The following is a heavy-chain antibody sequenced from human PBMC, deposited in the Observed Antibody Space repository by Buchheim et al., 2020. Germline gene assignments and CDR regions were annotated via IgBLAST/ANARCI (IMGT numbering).Heavy chain of an antibody. CDR3: ASTDTFGGVIAFYYFDY. D-gene: IGHD3-16*02. V-gene: IGHV3-23*01. CDR2: ISGSGGST. Sequence: EVQLLESGGGLVQPGGSLRLSCAASGFTFSSYAMCWVRQAPGKGLEWVSAISGSGGSTYYADSVKGRFTISRDNSKNTLYLQMNSLRAEDTAVYYCASTDTFGGVIAFYYFDYWGQGTL. J-gene: IGHJ4*02. CDR1: GFTFSSYA.